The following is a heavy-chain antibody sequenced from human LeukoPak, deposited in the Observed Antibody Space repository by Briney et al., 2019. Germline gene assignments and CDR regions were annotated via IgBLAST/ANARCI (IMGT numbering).Heavy chain of an antibody. D-gene: IGHD3-10*01. J-gene: IGHJ4*02. CDR2: IRSDASNK. Sequence: GGSLRLSCVASAFIFSTYDMHWVRQAPGKGLEWVAFIRSDASNKYYADSVKGRITISRDNSKNTLYMQMNSLRAEDTAVYYCAKDPFGGSGNYFDYWGQGTLVTVSS. CDR1: AFIFSTYD. CDR3: AKDPFGGSGNYFDY. V-gene: IGHV3-30*02.